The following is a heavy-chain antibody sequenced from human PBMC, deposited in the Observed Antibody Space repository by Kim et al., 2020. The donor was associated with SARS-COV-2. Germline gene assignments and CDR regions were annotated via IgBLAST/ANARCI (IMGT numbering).Heavy chain of an antibody. CDR1: GFTFSSYA. Sequence: GGSLRLSCAASGFTFSSYAMHWVRQAPGKGLEYVSAISSNGGSTYYANSVKGRFTISRDNSKNTLYLQMGSLRAEDMAVYYCARDSLPDSSGSMDYWGQGTLVTVSS. V-gene: IGHV3-64*01. J-gene: IGHJ4*02. CDR3: ARDSLPDSSGSMDY. CDR2: ISSNGGST. D-gene: IGHD3-22*01.